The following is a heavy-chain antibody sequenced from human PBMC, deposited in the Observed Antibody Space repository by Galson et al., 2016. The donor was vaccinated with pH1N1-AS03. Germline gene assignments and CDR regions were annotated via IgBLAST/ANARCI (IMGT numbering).Heavy chain of an antibody. CDR3: ARRSAAVSGTGCVDV. CDR2: ISSSSSYI. D-gene: IGHD6-19*01. J-gene: IGHJ6*02. CDR1: GFTFRTYG. Sequence: SLRLSCAASGFTFRTYGMNWVRQAPGKGLEWVSSISSSSSYIYYADSVEGRFTISRDNARNSLYLQMNSLRAEDTAVCYCARRSAAVSGTGCVDVWGQGTTVTVSS. V-gene: IGHV3-21*01.